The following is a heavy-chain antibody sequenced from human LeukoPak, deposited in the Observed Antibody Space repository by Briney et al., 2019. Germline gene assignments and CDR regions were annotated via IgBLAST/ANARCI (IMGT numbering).Heavy chain of an antibody. CDR3: ARVFRVPAAMYYYYGMDV. D-gene: IGHD2-2*01. Sequence: ASVKVSCKASGYTFTSYDINWVRQATGQGLEWMGWMNPNSGNTGYAQKFQGRVTMTRNTSISTAYMELSSLRSEDTAVYYCARVFRVPAAMYYYYGMDVWGQGTTVTVSS. J-gene: IGHJ6*02. V-gene: IGHV1-8*01. CDR2: MNPNSGNT. CDR1: GYTFTSYD.